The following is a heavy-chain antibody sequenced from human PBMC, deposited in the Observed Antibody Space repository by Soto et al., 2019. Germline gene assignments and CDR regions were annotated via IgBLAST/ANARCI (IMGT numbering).Heavy chain of an antibody. CDR3: AGSYGGNSDWYFDL. Sequence: QVQLVQSGAEVKKPGSSVKVSCKASGGTFSSYAISWVRQAPGQGLEWMGGIIPIFGTANYAQKFQGRVTITADESTSTAYMGLSSLRSEDTAVYYCAGSYGGNSDWYFDLWGRGTLVTVSS. V-gene: IGHV1-69*12. J-gene: IGHJ2*01. D-gene: IGHD1-26*01. CDR1: GGTFSSYA. CDR2: IIPIFGTA.